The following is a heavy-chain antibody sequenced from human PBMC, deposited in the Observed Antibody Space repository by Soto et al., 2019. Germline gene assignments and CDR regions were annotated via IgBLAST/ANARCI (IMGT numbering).Heavy chain of an antibody. CDR2: ISSSSSTI. CDR1: GFTFSSYS. D-gene: IGHD3-22*01. Sequence: PGGSLRLSCAASGFTFSSYSMNWVRQAPGKGLEWVSYISSSSSTIYYADSVKGRFTISRDNAKNSLYLQMNSLRDEDTAVYYCARLLDYYGSSGYDLYGMEVWGQGTTVTVSS. J-gene: IGHJ6*02. CDR3: ARLLDYYGSSGYDLYGMEV. V-gene: IGHV3-48*02.